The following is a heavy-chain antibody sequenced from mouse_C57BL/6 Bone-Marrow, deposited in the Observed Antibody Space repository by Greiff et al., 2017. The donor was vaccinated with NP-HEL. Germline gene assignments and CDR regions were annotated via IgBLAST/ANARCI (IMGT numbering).Heavy chain of an antibody. CDR2: IDPSAGYT. V-gene: IGHV1-69*01. J-gene: IGHJ2*01. CDR1: GYTFTSYW. D-gene: IGHD2-12*01. CDR3: AKDSNDGYYDLDY. Sequence: VQLQQPGAELVMPGASVKLSCKASGYTFTSYWMHWVKQRPGQGLEWIGEIDPSAGYTNYNQKFKGKSTLTVDKSSSTAYMQLSSLTSEDAAVYYWAKDSNDGYYDLDYWGQGTTVTVSS.